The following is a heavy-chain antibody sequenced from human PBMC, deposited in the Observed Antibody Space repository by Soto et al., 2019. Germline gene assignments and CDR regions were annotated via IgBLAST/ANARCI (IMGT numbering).Heavy chain of an antibody. CDR1: GFTFSSYS. J-gene: IGHJ6*02. V-gene: IGHV3-21*01. CDR2: ISSSSSYI. Sequence: PGGSLRLSCAASGFTFSSYSMNWVRQAPGKGLEWVSSISSSSSYIYYADPVKGRFTISRDNAKNSLYLQMNSLRAEDTAVYYCARDGSVVVPAAIPYYYYYGMDVWGQGTTVTVSS. D-gene: IGHD2-2*02. CDR3: ARDGSVVVPAAIPYYYYYGMDV.